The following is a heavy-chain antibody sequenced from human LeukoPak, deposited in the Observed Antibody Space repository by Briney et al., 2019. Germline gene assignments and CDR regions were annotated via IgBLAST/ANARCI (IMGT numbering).Heavy chain of an antibody. CDR3: ARDQWLEY. Sequence: GGSLRLSCAASGFTFSGYIMNWVRQAPGKGLEWVSFISSSSNTIYYADSVKGRFTVSRDNAKNSLYLQMNSLRAEDTAVYYCARDQWLEYWGQGTLVTVSS. CDR2: ISSSSNTI. D-gene: IGHD6-19*01. CDR1: GFTFSGYI. V-gene: IGHV3-48*01. J-gene: IGHJ4*02.